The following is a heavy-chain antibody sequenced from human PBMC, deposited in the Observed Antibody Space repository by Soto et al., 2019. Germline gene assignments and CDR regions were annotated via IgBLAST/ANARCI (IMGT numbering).Heavy chain of an antibody. CDR2: VYYSGTT. J-gene: IGHJ4*02. V-gene: IGHV4-31*03. Sequence: SETLSLTCTVSGGSISSEGYYWSWFRQLPGKGLEWIGDVYYSGTTYHTPSLRSRLTISGDASKNQFSLKLSSVTAADPALYYCARGRGYSYGPYYFDYWGQRTLVTVSS. D-gene: IGHD5-18*01. CDR1: GGSISSEGYY. CDR3: ARGRGYSYGPYYFDY.